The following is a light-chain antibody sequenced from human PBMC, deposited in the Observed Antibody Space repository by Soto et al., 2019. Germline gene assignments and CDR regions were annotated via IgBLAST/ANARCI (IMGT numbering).Light chain of an antibody. V-gene: IGLV1-40*01. J-gene: IGLJ1*01. CDR1: SSNIGAGYE. CDR3: QSYDSSLSGYV. Sequence: QSVLTQPPSVSEAPGQRVTISCTGSSSNIGAGYEAHWYQQVPGTAPKLLIYENNNLPSGVPDRFSGSKSGTSASLAITWLQDEDEAEYYCQSYDSSLSGYVFGTGTKVTVL. CDR2: ENN.